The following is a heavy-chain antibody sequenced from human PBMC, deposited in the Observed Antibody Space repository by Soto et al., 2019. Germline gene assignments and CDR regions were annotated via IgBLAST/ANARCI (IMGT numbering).Heavy chain of an antibody. Sequence: GGSLRLSCAASGFTVSSNYMSWVRQAPGKGLEWVSVIYSGGSTYYADSVKGRFTISRDNSKNTLYLQMNSLRAEDTAGYYCARSHPAYIAAASPLYYMDVWGKGTTVTVSS. V-gene: IGHV3-66*01. CDR3: ARSHPAYIAAASPLYYMDV. J-gene: IGHJ6*03. CDR1: GFTVSSNY. CDR2: IYSGGST. D-gene: IGHD6-13*01.